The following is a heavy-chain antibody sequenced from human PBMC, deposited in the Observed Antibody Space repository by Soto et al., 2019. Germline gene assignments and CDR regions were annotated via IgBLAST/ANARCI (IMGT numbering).Heavy chain of an antibody. J-gene: IGHJ4*02. CDR3: VRQGGPDTPMIIDY. CDR1: GYSSTTYW. Sequence: ESLKISCRVSGYSSTTYWIGWVRQMSGKGLEWVGIVHPGDSETRYSSSFQGRVTISADRSINTAYLQWSSLQASDTAMYYCVRQGGPDTPMIIDYWGQGTLVTAPQ. D-gene: IGHD5-18*01. CDR2: VHPGDSET. V-gene: IGHV5-51*01.